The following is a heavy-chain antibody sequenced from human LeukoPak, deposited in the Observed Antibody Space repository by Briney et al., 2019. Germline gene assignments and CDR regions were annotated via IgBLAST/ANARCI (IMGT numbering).Heavy chain of an antibody. CDR3: ARAEGYYDSSGYYPAWFDH. J-gene: IGHJ5*02. CDR2: ISAYNGST. D-gene: IGHD3-22*01. V-gene: IGHV1-18*01. Sequence: GASVKVSCKASGYTFTSYGISWVRQAPGQGLEWMGWISAYNGSTNYAQKLQGRVTMTTDTSTSTAYMELRSLRSDDTAVYYCARAEGYYDSSGYYPAWFDHWGQGTLVTVSS. CDR1: GYTFTSYG.